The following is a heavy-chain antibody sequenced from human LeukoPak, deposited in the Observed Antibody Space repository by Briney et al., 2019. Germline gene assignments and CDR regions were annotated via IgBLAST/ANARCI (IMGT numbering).Heavy chain of an antibody. CDR2: IYYSGST. CDR3: ARGPDSSGYYMGFDY. D-gene: IGHD3-22*01. V-gene: IGHV4-59*01. J-gene: IGHJ4*02. Sequence: SETLSLTCTVSGGSISSYYWSWIRQPPGKGLEWIGYIYYSGSTNYNPSLKSRVTISVDTSKNQSSLKLSSVTAADTAVYYCARGPDSSGYYMGFDYWGQGTLVTVSS. CDR1: GGSISSYY.